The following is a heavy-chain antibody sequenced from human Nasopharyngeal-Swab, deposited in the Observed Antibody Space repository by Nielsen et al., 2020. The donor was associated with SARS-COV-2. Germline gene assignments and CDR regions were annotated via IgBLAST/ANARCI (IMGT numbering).Heavy chain of an antibody. CDR3: AKEVQRYSYDN. V-gene: IGHV3-30*18. Sequence: SCAASGFTFSDYYMAWIRQAPGKGLEWVAIISYDGSLKYYADSVKGRFTISRDNSKNTLYLQMNSLRAEDTAVYYCAKEVQRYSYDNWGQGTLVTVSS. J-gene: IGHJ4*02. D-gene: IGHD5-18*01. CDR1: GFTFSDYY. CDR2: ISYDGSLK.